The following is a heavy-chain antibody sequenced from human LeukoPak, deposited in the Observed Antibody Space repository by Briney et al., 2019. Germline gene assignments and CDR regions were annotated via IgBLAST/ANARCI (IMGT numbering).Heavy chain of an antibody. D-gene: IGHD3-10*01. V-gene: IGHV3-64*01. J-gene: IGHJ4*02. Sequence: GGSLRLSCAASGFTFSSYAMHWVRQAPGKGLEYVSAISSNGGSTYYANSVKGRFTISRDNSKNTLYLQMGSLRAEDMAVYYCARALWFGDSYWGQGTLVTVSS. CDR2: ISSNGGST. CDR1: GFTFSSYA. CDR3: ARALWFGDSY.